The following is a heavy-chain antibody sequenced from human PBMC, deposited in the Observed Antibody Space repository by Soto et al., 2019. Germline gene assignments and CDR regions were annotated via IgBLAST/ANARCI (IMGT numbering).Heavy chain of an antibody. CDR3: ARVGSSCHSGGCYYYYGLGA. Sequence: QVRLQESGPGLVKPSETLSLSCLVSGDSVGNGPYYWSWIRQSPGEGLEWIAYVYYSGSTNVNPSLASRVNISIGMSKSQFFLELRAVTAADAAVYFCARVGSSCHSGGCYYYYGLGAWGQGTTVAISS. V-gene: IGHV4-61*01. CDR2: VYYSGST. J-gene: IGHJ6*02. CDR1: GDSVGNGPYY. D-gene: IGHD1-26*01.